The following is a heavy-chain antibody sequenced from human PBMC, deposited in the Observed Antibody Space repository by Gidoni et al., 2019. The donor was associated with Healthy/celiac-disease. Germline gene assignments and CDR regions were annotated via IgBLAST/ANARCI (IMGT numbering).Heavy chain of an antibody. D-gene: IGHD3-10*01. CDR1: YY. V-gene: IGHV4-34*01. J-gene: IGHJ5*02. Sequence: YYWSWIRQPPGKGLEWIGEINHSGSTNYNPSLKSRVTISVDTSKNQFSLKLNSLTAADTAVYYCARGGSGNVRYNWFDPWGQGTLVTVSS. CDR3: ARGGSGNVRYNWFDP. CDR2: INHSGST.